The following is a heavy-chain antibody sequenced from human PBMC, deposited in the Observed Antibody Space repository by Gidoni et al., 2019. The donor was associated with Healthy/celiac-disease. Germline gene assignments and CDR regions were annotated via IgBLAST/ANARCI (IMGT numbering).Heavy chain of an antibody. V-gene: IGHV3-21*01. CDR2: ISSSSSYI. CDR3: ARETTYYYDSSGYPHADY. Sequence: EVQLVESGGGLVKPGGSLRLSCAASGFTFSSYSMNWVRQAPGKGLEWVSSISSSSSYIYYADSVKGRFTISRDNAKNSLYLQMNSLRAEDTAVYYCARETTYYYDSSGYPHADYWGQGTLVTVSS. CDR1: GFTFSSYS. J-gene: IGHJ4*02. D-gene: IGHD3-22*01.